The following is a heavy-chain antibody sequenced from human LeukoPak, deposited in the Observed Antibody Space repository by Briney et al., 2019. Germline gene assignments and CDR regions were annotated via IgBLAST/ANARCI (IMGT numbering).Heavy chain of an antibody. J-gene: IGHJ3*02. V-gene: IGHV4-4*07. D-gene: IGHD2-8*02. Sequence: SETLSLTCTVSGGSISSYYWSWIRQPAGKGLEWIGRIYSSGSTNYRASLKRRVTMSVDMAKNQLSLKLNSVTAADTAVYYCARGCTDPREPHGFDIWGHGTTVTVSS. CDR3: ARGCTDPREPHGFDI. CDR2: IYSSGST. CDR1: GGSISSYY.